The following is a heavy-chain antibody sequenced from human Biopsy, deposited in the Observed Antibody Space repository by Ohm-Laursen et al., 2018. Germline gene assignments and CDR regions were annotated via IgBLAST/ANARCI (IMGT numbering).Heavy chain of an antibody. CDR2: IIAVSGLV. D-gene: IGHD3/OR15-3a*01. J-gene: IGHJ4*02. CDR3: ATPFQYYDSWGGYPPFDH. V-gene: IGHV1-69*10. CDR1: GGTFSNYA. Sequence: SVKVSCKASGGTFSNYAISWVRQAPGEGLEWMGGIIAVSGLVNYAPKFQGRVSITADNSTTTAYMELSNLKSEDTAVYYCATPFQYYDSWGGYPPFDHWGQGTLVTVSS.